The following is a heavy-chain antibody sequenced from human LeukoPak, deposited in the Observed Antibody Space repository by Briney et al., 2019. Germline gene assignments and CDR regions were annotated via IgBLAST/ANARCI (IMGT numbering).Heavy chain of an antibody. D-gene: IGHD3-22*01. V-gene: IGHV1-18*01. J-gene: IGHJ4*02. Sequence: ASVKVSCKASGYTFTSYGISWVRQAPGQGLEWMGWISAYNGNTNYAQKLQGRVTMTIDTSTSTAYMELRSLRSDDTAVYYCARDVSYYYDSSGYLYYFDYWGQGTLVTVSS. CDR1: GYTFTSYG. CDR3: ARDVSYYYDSSGYLYYFDY. CDR2: ISAYNGNT.